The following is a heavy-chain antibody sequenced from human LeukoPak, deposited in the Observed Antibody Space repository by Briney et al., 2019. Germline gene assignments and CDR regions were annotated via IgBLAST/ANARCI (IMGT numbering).Heavy chain of an antibody. CDR2: IYSSGST. CDR3: ARVYYGRTYDYWYFDL. V-gene: IGHV4-39*07. D-gene: IGHD3-10*01. Sequence: PSETLSLTCTVSGGSISSNYWGWIRQPPGKTLEWIGSIYSSGSTYYNSSLQSRVIIIIDTPKNHFSLTLSSVTAADTAVYFCARVYYGRTYDYWYFDLWGRGTLVTVSS. J-gene: IGHJ2*01. CDR1: GGSISSNY.